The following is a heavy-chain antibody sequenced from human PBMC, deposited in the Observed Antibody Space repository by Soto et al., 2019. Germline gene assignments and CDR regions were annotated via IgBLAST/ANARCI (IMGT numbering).Heavy chain of an antibody. D-gene: IGHD7-27*01. CDR3: ARHRSMSHTPLGGMDV. J-gene: IGHJ6*02. V-gene: IGHV1-69*06. Sequence: QVQLVQSGAEVKKPGSSVKVSCKASGGTFSSYAISWVRQAPGQGLEWMGGIIPIFGTANYAQKFQGRGTITADKSTSTAYMELSSLRSEDTAVYYCARHRSMSHTPLGGMDVWGQGTTVTVSS. CDR2: IIPIFGTA. CDR1: GGTFSSYA.